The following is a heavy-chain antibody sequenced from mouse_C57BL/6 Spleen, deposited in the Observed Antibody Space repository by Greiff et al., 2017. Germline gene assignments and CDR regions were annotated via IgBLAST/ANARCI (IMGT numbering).Heavy chain of an antibody. CDR2: INPSNGGT. J-gene: IGHJ4*01. V-gene: IGHV1-53*01. CDR1: GYTFTSYW. CDR3: ARSLYDYDDFYAMDD. D-gene: IGHD2-4*01. Sequence: QVQLQQSGTELVKPGASVKLSCKASGYTFTSYWMHWVKQRPGQGLEWIGNINPSNGGTNYNEKFKSKATLTVDKSSSTAYMQLSSLTSEDSAVYDCARSLYDYDDFYAMDDWGQGTSVTAAS.